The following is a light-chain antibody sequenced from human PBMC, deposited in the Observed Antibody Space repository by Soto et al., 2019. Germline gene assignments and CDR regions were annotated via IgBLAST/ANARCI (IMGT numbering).Light chain of an antibody. CDR3: QHYGSSPPDT. CDR1: QSVSGTY. V-gene: IGKV3-20*01. J-gene: IGKJ2*01. Sequence: EIVLTQSPGTLSLSLGERATLSYRASQSVSGTYSAWYQQKPGQAPRLLIYGTSKRAAGIPDRFSGSGSGTDFSLTISRLEPEDFAVYYCQHYGSSPPDTFGQGTKLEIK. CDR2: GTS.